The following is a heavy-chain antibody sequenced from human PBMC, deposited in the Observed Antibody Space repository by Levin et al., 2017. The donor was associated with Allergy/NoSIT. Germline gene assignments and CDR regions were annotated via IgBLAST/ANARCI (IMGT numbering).Heavy chain of an antibody. CDR2: ISYDGSNK. V-gene: IGHV3-30*18. Sequence: GESLKISCAASGFTFSSYGMHWVRQAPGKGLEWVAVISYDGSNKYYADSVKGRFTISRDNSKNTLYLQMNSLRAEDTAVYYCAKHPTERFLEWLKVYYGMDVWGQGTTVTVSS. CDR1: GFTFSSYG. D-gene: IGHD3-3*01. CDR3: AKHPTERFLEWLKVYYGMDV. J-gene: IGHJ6*02.